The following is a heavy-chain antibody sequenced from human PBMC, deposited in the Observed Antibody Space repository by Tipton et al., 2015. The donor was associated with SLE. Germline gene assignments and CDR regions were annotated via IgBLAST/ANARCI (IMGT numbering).Heavy chain of an antibody. CDR2: ISSSSSYI. CDR1: RFTFSSYS. J-gene: IGHJ4*02. D-gene: IGHD2-21*02. CDR3: ARGFGVVVTAIDY. V-gene: IGHV3-21*01. Sequence: SLRLSCAASRFTFSSYSMNWVRQAPGKGLEWVSSISSSSSYIYYADSVKGRFTISRDNAKNSLYLQMNSLRAEDTAVYYCARGFGVVVTAIDYWGQGTLVTVSS.